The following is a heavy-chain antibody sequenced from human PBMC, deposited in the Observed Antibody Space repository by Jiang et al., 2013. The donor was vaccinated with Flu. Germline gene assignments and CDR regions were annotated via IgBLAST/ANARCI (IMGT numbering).Heavy chain of an antibody. Sequence: VQLVESGGGVVQPGGSLRLSCAASGFTFSSYGMHWVRQAPGKGLEWVAFIRYDGSNKYYADSVKGRFTISRDNSKNTLYLQMNSLRAEDTAVYYCAKDRGYQLLVDDYWGQGTLVTVSS. J-gene: IGHJ4*02. CDR1: GFTFSSYG. D-gene: IGHD2-2*01. CDR3: AKDRGYQLLVDDY. CDR2: IRYDGSNK. V-gene: IGHV3-30*02.